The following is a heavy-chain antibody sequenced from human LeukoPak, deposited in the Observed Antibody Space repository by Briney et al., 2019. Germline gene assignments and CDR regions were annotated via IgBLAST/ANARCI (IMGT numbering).Heavy chain of an antibody. J-gene: IGHJ4*02. Sequence: GGSLRLSCAASGFTFSSYSMNWVRQAPGKGLEWVSSISSSSSYIYYADSVKGRFIISRGNAKNSLYLQMNSLRAEDTAVYYCARFGSSSGDYWGQGTLVTVSS. V-gene: IGHV3-21*01. CDR2: ISSSSSYI. CDR1: GFTFSSYS. D-gene: IGHD6-6*01. CDR3: ARFGSSSGDY.